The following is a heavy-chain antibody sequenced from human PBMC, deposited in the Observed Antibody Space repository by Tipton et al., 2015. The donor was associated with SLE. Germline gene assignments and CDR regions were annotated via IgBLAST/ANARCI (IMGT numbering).Heavy chain of an antibody. Sequence: TLSLTCTVSGGSISSSSCYWGWIRQPPGKGLEWIGSIYYSGSTYYNPSLKSRVTISVDTSKNQFSLKLSSVTAADTAVYYCARDRAVLLGAFDIWGQGTMVTVSS. V-gene: IGHV4-39*02. D-gene: IGHD3-10*01. J-gene: IGHJ3*02. CDR1: GGSISSSSCY. CDR2: IYYSGST. CDR3: ARDRAVLLGAFDI.